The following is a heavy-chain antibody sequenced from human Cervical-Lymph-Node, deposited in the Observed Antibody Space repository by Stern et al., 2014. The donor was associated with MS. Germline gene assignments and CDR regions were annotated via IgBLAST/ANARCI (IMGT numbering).Heavy chain of an antibody. CDR1: GFTFSSYW. CDR3: ARDPSYCGGDCYANWFDP. CDR2: INSDGSST. V-gene: IGHV3-74*01. J-gene: IGHJ5*02. Sequence: VQLVESGGGLVQPGGSLRLSCAASGFTFSSYWMHWVRQAPGKGLVWVSRINSDGSSTRYADSVKGRFTISRDNAKNTLYLQMNSLRAEDTAVYYCARDPSYCGGDCYANWFDPWGQGTLVTVSS. D-gene: IGHD2-21*02.